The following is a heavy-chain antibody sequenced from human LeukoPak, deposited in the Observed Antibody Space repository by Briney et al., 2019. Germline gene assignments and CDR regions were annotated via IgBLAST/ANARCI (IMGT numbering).Heavy chain of an antibody. CDR1: GFTFNVFW. D-gene: IGHD1-20*01. V-gene: IGHV3-7*01. Sequence: GGTLRLSCAASGFTFNVFWMAWVRQAPGKGLEWVASINQPGYEEYYVDSVKGRFTISRDNAKNSLYLQMNSLRAEDTAVYYCAGDAFHGITGTTWFDPWGQGTLVTVSS. CDR3: AGDAFHGITGTTWFDP. J-gene: IGHJ5*02. CDR2: INQPGYEE.